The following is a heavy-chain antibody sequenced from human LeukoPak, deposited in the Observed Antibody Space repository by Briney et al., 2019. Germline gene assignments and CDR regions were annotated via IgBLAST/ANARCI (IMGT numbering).Heavy chain of an antibody. D-gene: IGHD2-2*01. Sequence: ASVKFSCKASGYTFTSYGISWVRQAPGQGLEWMGWINPYDGNTNYAQKIQGRVTMTTDTFTSTVYMEVRSLRSDDTAVYYCARAPTVLVGYCSSSSCQADYWGQGTLVTVSS. CDR1: GYTFTSYG. J-gene: IGHJ4*02. V-gene: IGHV1-18*01. CDR2: INPYDGNT. CDR3: ARAPTVLVGYCSSSSCQADY.